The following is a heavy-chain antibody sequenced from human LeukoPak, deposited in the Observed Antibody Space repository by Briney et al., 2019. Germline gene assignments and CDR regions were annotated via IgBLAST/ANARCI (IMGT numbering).Heavy chain of an antibody. V-gene: IGHV3-73*01. CDR1: GFSFSGSA. D-gene: IGHD6-13*01. J-gene: IGHJ6*02. CDR2: IRSKANSYAT. Sequence: PGGSPRLSCAASGFSFSGSAMHWVRQASGRGLEWVGRIRSKANSYATAYAASVKGRFTISRDDSKNTAYLQMNSLKTEDTAVYYCTRRIASYGMDVWGQGTTVTVSS. CDR3: TRRIASYGMDV.